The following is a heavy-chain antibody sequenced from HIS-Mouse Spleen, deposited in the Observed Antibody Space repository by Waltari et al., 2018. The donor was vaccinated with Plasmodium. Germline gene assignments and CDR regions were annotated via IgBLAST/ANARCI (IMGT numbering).Heavy chain of an antibody. CDR3: ARGLTGDLRVDY. Sequence: QVQLQESGPGLVKPSQTLSLTCTVSGGSISSGDYYWSWIRQPPGKGLEWIGYTYYSGRTYYNPSPKSRVTISVDTSKNQFSLKLSSVTAADTAVYYCARGLTGDLRVDYWGQGTLVTVSS. CDR1: GGSISSGDYY. D-gene: IGHD7-27*01. CDR2: TYYSGRT. J-gene: IGHJ4*02. V-gene: IGHV4-30-4*01.